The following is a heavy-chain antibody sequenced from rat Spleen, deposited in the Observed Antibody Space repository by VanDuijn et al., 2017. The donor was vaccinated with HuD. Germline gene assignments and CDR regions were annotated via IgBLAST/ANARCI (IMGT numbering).Heavy chain of an antibody. CDR3: ARADYGYNYWYFDF. CDR2: ISPRGVRT. V-gene: IGHV5-25*01. CDR1: GFTFSNYD. D-gene: IGHD1-9*01. Sequence: EVKLVESGGGLVQPGRSLKLSCAASGFTFSNYDMAWVRQAPTKGLERVASISPRGVRTYYRDSVKGRFTVSRDNADSTLYMQMDSLRSEDTATYYCARADYGYNYWYFDFWGPGTMVTVSS. J-gene: IGHJ1*01.